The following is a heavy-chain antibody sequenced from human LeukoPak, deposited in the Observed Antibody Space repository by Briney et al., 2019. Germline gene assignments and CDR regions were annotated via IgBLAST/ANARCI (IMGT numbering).Heavy chain of an antibody. V-gene: IGHV5-51*01. J-gene: IGHJ5*02. D-gene: IGHD3-22*01. CDR1: GYRFTNYW. CDR2: IFPGDSDT. Sequence: GESLKISCKGSGYRFTNYWIGWVRQMPGKGLEWMGIIFPGDSDTRYSPSFQGQVTISADKSTSTAYLQWTSLTASDTAMYYCARHMSDSSGYYNLWGQGTLVTVSS. CDR3: ARHMSDSSGYYNL.